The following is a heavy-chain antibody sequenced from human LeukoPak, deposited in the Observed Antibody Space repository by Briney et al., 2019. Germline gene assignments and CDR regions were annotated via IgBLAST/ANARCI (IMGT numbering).Heavy chain of an antibody. CDR3: ASLGGSSGFK. CDR1: GVTFSSYA. Sequence: GGSLRLSCAASGVTFSSYAMSWVRQAPGKGLEWVSSISASGGSTYYADSVKGRFTISRDNSKNTLYLQLNSLRAEDTAVYYCASLGGSSGFKWGQGTLVTVSS. CDR2: ISASGGST. D-gene: IGHD1-26*01. J-gene: IGHJ4*02. V-gene: IGHV3-23*01.